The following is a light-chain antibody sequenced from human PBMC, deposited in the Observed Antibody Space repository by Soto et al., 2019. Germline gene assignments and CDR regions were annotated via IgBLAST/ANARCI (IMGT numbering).Light chain of an antibody. J-gene: IGLJ1*01. CDR3: SPYSSSSTFYV. CDR2: QVS. Sequence: QSVLTQPASVSGSPGQSITISCTGTSSDIGGFYYVSWYQHYPGKDPKLMIYQVSNRPSGVSNRFSGSKSGNTASLTISGLQAEDEADYFCSPYSSSSTFYVFGAGTKVTVL. V-gene: IGLV2-14*01. CDR1: SSDIGGFYY.